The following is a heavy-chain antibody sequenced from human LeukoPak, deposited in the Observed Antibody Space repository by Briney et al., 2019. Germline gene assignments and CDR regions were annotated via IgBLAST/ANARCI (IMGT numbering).Heavy chain of an antibody. J-gene: IGHJ6*02. V-gene: IGHV4-59*01. Sequence: SETLSPTCTVSGSSISSYYWSWIRQPPGKGLEWMGYIYYNGYTNYNPSLKSRVTISIDTSKNQFSLKLSSVTAADTAVYYCARDWGPYSGLGMDVWGQGTTVTVSS. CDR3: ARDWGPYSGLGMDV. CDR1: GSSISSYY. D-gene: IGHD6-13*01. CDR2: IYYNGYT.